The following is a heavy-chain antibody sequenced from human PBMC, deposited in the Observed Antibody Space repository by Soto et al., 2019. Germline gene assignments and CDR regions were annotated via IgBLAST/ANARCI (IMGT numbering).Heavy chain of an antibody. CDR1: GGSIISGDYY. J-gene: IGHJ4*02. CDR2: IYYSGST. CDR3: ARDDPYYYGAGSYTQFVY. V-gene: IGHV4-30-4*01. Sequence: KTSETLPVTCTVSGGSIISGDYYWRWILQPPGKCLEWIGYIYYSGSTYYNPSLKSRVTISVDTSKNQFSLKLSSVTAADTAVYYCARDDPYYYGAGSYTQFVYWVQGTLVTVSS. D-gene: IGHD3-10*01.